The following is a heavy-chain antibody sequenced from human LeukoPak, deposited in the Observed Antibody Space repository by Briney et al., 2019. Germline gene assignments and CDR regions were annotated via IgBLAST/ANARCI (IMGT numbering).Heavy chain of an antibody. Sequence: PGGSLRLSCAASGFTFSSYGMSWVRQAPGKGLEWVSAISGSGGSTYYADSVKGRFTISRDNSKNTLYLQMNSLRAEDTAVYYCAKGRASEWELLLIWGQGTMVTVSS. CDR2: ISGSGGST. D-gene: IGHD1-26*01. CDR1: GFTFSSYG. CDR3: AKGRASEWELLLI. V-gene: IGHV3-23*01. J-gene: IGHJ3*02.